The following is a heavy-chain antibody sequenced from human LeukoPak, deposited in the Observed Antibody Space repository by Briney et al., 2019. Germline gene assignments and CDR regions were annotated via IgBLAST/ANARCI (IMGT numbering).Heavy chain of an antibody. V-gene: IGHV3-7*01. CDR3: ARDQTTRTSGTYYSWFDP. D-gene: IGHD1-26*01. CDR2: IKQDGSEK. J-gene: IGHJ5*02. CDR1: GFTFSSYW. Sequence: PGGSLRLSGAASGFTFSSYWMSWVRQAPGKGLEWVANIKQDGSEKYYVDSVKGRFTISRDNTKNLLYLQMNSLRADDTAVYYCARDQTTRTSGTYYSWFDPWGQGTLVTVSS.